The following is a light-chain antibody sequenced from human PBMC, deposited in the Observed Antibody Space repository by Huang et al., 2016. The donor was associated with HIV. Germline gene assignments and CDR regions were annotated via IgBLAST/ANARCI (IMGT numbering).Light chain of an antibody. V-gene: IGKV1-6*01. CDR3: LQDFNYPRT. CDR2: AAS. CDR1: QGIRND. Sequence: AIQMTQSPSSLSASLGDRITITCRASQGIRNDLGWYQQTPGQAPKLLIYAASELQVGVPLRFRGSGSGTDFTLIITSLQPEDVGTYYCLQDFNYPRTFGQGTTVNI. J-gene: IGKJ1*01.